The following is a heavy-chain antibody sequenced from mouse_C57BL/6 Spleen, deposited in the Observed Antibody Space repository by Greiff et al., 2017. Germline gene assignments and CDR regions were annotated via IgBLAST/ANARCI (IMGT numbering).Heavy chain of an antibody. CDR2: ISGGGGNT. CDR3: ARQDYYGSSYAMDY. J-gene: IGHJ4*01. V-gene: IGHV5-9*01. Sequence: EVQGVESGGGLVKPGGSLKLSCAASGFTFSSYTMSWVRQTPEKRLEWVATISGGGGNTYYPDSVKGRLTIARDNAKNTLYLQMSSLRSEDTALYYSARQDYYGSSYAMDYWGQGTSVTVSS. CDR1: GFTFSSYT. D-gene: IGHD1-1*01.